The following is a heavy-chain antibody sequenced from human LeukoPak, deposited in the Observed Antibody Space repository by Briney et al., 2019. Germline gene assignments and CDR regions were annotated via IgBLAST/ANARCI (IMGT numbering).Heavy chain of an antibody. J-gene: IGHJ4*02. CDR2: IKQDGSEK. Sequence: PGGSLRLSCAASGFTFSSYWMSWVRQAPGKGLEWVANIKQDGSEKYYVDSVKGRFTISRDNAKNSLYLQMNSLRAEDTAVYYCARERPYCIGGDCSSYFDYWGQGTLVTVSS. CDR1: GFTFSSYW. CDR3: ARERPYCIGGDCSSYFDY. V-gene: IGHV3-7*01. D-gene: IGHD2-8*02.